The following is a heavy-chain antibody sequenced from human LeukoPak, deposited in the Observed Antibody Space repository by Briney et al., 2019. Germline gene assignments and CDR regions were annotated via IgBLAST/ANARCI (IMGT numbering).Heavy chain of an antibody. J-gene: IGHJ4*02. CDR1: GGTFSSYA. CDR2: IIPIFGTA. CDR3: ASKGGYSSSWYGDYFDY. V-gene: IGHV1-69*05. Sequence: SVKVSCKASGGTFSSYAISWVRQAPGQGLEWMGRIIPIFGTANYAQKFQGRVTVTTDESTSTAYMELSSLRSEDTAVYYCASKGGYSSSWYGDYFDYWGQGTLVTVSS. D-gene: IGHD6-13*01.